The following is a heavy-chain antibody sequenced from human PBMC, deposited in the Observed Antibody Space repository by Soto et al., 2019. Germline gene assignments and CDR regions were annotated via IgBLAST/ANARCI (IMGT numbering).Heavy chain of an antibody. Sequence: QVQLVQSGAEVKKPGSSVKVSCKASGGTFDSYVVSWLRQAPGQGLEWTGGIMPIFGTPNYAQKFRGRVTTSADESTSTAYLELSSLTSDDTAVYYCARVHSSGIFYFVDPWGQGTLVTVSS. D-gene: IGHD3-10*01. CDR2: IMPIFGTP. V-gene: IGHV1-69*01. CDR3: ARVHSSGIFYFVDP. CDR1: GGTFDSYV. J-gene: IGHJ5*02.